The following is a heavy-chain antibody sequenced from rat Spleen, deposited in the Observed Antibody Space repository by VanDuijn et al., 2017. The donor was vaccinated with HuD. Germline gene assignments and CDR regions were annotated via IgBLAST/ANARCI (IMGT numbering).Heavy chain of an antibody. V-gene: IGHV2-1*01. CDR1: GFSLSSNS. CDR2: IWGDGNT. J-gene: IGHJ3*01. D-gene: IGHD1-12*01. Sequence: QVQLKESGPGLVQPSQTLSLTCTVSGFSLSSNSVHWVRQPPGKGLEGVGGIWGDGNTDYNSPLKSRLSISRDTSKSQVFLKMNSLQTEDTAMYFCARSMMTWGQGTLVTVSS. CDR3: ARSMMT.